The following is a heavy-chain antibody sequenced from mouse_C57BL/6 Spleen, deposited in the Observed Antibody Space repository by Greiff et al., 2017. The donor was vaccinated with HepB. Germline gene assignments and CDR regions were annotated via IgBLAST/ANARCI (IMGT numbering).Heavy chain of an antibody. Sequence: EVQLQQSGAELVRPGASVKLSCTASGFNIKDDYMHWVKQRPEQGLEWIGWIDPENGDTESASKFQGKATITADTSSNTAYLQLSSLTSEDTAVYYWTKGDQATFAYWGQGTLVTVSA. J-gene: IGHJ3*01. CDR1: GFNIKDDY. CDR2: IDPENGDT. V-gene: IGHV14-4*01. CDR3: TKGDQATFAY. D-gene: IGHD3-2*02.